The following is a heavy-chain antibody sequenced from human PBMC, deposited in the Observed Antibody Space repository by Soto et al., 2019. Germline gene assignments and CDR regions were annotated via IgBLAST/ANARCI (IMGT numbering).Heavy chain of an antibody. V-gene: IGHV3-23*01. J-gene: IGHJ4*02. CDR1: GFTFSNYA. CDR2: VSGSGGST. D-gene: IGHD5-18*01. CDR3: AKDRWDTTMTYYFDY. Sequence: GGSLRLSCAASGFTFSNYAMTWVRQAPGKGLEWVSGVSGSGGSTNYADAVKGRFTISRDNSKNTLYLQMNSLRAEDTAVYYCAKDRWDTTMTYYFDYWGQGALVTVSS.